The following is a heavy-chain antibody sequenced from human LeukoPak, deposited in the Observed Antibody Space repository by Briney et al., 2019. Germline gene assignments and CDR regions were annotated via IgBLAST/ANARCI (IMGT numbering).Heavy chain of an antibody. CDR1: GGSISSYY. J-gene: IGHJ4*02. CDR3: ARGAYSSGWDYFDY. CDR2: IFSSGST. Sequence: PSETLSLTCTVSGGSISSYYWSWIRQPAGKGLEWIGRIFSSGSTNYNPSLRSRVTMSVDTSNNQFSLKLTSVTAADTAVYYCARGAYSSGWDYFDYWGRGTRVTVPS. D-gene: IGHD6-19*01. V-gene: IGHV4-4*07.